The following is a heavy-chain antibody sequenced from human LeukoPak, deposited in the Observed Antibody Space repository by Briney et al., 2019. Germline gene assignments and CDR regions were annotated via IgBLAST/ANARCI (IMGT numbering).Heavy chain of an antibody. CDR1: GGTFSSYA. CDR3: ASHIRFLEWSYFDY. Sequence: SVKVSCKASGGTFSSYAISWVRQAPGQGLEWMGRIIPIFGIANYAQKFQGRVTINADKSTSTAYMELSSLRSEDTAVYYCASHIRFLEWSYFDYWGQGTLVTVSS. V-gene: IGHV1-69*04. D-gene: IGHD3-3*01. CDR2: IIPIFGIA. J-gene: IGHJ4*02.